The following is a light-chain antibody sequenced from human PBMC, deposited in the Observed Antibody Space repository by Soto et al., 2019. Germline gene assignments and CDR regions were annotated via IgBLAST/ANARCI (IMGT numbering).Light chain of an antibody. CDR2: AAS. Sequence: DIQMTQSPSSVSASVGDRVTITCRASQRINSLAWYQQKPGNAPELLISAASTLHTGIPSRFSGSGSGTDFTLTITSQQPEEFATYYCLQAHSFPWTFGQGTNVEIE. V-gene: IGKV1-12*01. CDR1: QRINS. CDR3: LQAHSFPWT. J-gene: IGKJ1*01.